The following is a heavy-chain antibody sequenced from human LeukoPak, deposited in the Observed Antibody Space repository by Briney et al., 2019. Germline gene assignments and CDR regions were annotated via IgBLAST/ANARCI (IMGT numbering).Heavy chain of an antibody. D-gene: IGHD3-16*01. CDR3: ARDDDGGSDAFDI. V-gene: IGHV1-46*01. CDR1: GYIFTNYY. CDR2: ISPSGGTR. J-gene: IGHJ3*02. Sequence: ASVKVSCKASGYIFTNYYMHWVRQAPGQGLEWMGIISPSGGTRSYAQKFQGRVTMTRDTSTGTVYLELSSLRSEDTGVYYCARDDDGGSDAFDIWGQGTMVTVSS.